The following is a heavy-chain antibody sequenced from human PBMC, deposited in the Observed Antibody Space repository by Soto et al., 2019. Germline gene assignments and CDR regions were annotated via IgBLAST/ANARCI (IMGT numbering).Heavy chain of an antibody. J-gene: IGHJ4*02. CDR3: AIDKRNTGTTNSSY. Sequence: QVQLVESGGGVVQPGRSLRLSCAASGFTFSSYGMHWVRQAPGKGLEWVAVISYDGSNKYYADSVKGRFTISRDNSMNKLYLQMNSLRAEDTAVHFCAIDKRNTGTTNSSYWGQGTLVTVSS. V-gene: IGHV3-30*03. CDR2: ISYDGSNK. CDR1: GFTFSSYG. D-gene: IGHD4-17*01.